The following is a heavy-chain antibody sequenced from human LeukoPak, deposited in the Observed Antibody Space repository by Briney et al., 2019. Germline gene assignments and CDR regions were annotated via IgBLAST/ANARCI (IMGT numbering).Heavy chain of an antibody. CDR2: ISYDGSNK. Sequence: PGGSLRLSCAASGFTFNSYSMNWVRQAPGKGLEWVAVISYDGSNKYYPDSVKGRFTISRDNSKNTLCLQMNSLRAEDTAVYYCARDKTTDNWKCLFDYWGQGTLVTVSS. CDR1: GFTFNSYS. CDR3: ARDKTTDNWKCLFDY. V-gene: IGHV3-30*03. D-gene: IGHD1-20*01. J-gene: IGHJ4*02.